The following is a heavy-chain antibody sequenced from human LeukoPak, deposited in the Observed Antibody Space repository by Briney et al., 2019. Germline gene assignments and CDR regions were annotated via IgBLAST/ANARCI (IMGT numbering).Heavy chain of an antibody. V-gene: IGHV1-46*01. Sequence: AASVKVSCKASGYTFTSYYMHWVRQAPGQGLEWMGIINPSGGSTSYAQKFQGRVTMTRDTSTNTVHMELSSRRSEDTAVYYCAKATLHYSSALDAFDIWGQGTMVTVSS. J-gene: IGHJ3*02. CDR1: GYTFTSYY. CDR2: INPSGGST. D-gene: IGHD3-22*01. CDR3: AKATLHYSSALDAFDI.